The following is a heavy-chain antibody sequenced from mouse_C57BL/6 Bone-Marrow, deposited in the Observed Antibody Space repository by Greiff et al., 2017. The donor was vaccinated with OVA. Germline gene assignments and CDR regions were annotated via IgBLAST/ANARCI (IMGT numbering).Heavy chain of an antibody. J-gene: IGHJ2*01. Sequence: VQLQQPGAELVRPGSSVKLSCKASGYTFTSYWMDWVKQRPGQGLEWIGNIYPSDSETHYNQKFKDKATLTVDKSSSTAYMQLSSLTSEDSAVYNSARGGPYYGYDGNFDYWGQGTTLTVSS. D-gene: IGHD2-9*01. CDR2: IYPSDSET. CDR1: GYTFTSYW. CDR3: ARGGPYYGYDGNFDY. V-gene: IGHV1-61*01.